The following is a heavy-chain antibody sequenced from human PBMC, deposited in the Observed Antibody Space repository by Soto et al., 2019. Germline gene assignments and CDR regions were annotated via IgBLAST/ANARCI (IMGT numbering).Heavy chain of an antibody. D-gene: IGHD4-17*01. CDR2: IYYSGST. CDR3: ARPPTVTNFMTYFDY. V-gene: IGHV4-39*01. Sequence: SETLSLTCTVSGGSISSSSYYWGWIRQPPGKGLEWIGSIYYSGSTYYNPSLKSRVTISVDTSKNQFSLKLSSVTAADTAVYYCARPPTVTNFMTYFDYWGQGTLVTVSS. J-gene: IGHJ4*02. CDR1: GGSISSSSYY.